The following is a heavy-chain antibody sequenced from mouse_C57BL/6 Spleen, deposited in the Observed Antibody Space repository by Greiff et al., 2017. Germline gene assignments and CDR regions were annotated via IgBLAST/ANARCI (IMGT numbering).Heavy chain of an antibody. CDR1: GFTFSSYA. CDR2: VSSGGDYI. Sequence: EVHLVESGEGLVKPGGSLKLSCAASGFTFSSYAMSWVRQTPEKRLEWVAYVSSGGDYIYYADTVKGRFTISRDNSRNTLYLQMSSLKSEDTAMYCCTRAVSTTVPAYFDYWGQGTTLTVAS. D-gene: IGHD1-1*01. CDR3: TRAVSTTVPAYFDY. J-gene: IGHJ2*01. V-gene: IGHV5-9-1*02.